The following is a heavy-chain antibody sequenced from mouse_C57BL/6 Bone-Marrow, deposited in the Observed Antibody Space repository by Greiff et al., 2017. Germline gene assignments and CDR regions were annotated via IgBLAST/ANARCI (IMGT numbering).Heavy chain of an antibody. CDR1: GYTFTSYG. D-gene: IGHD1-1*02. CDR3: ARSGSLWSYYFDY. CDR2: IYPRSGNT. V-gene: IGHV1-81*01. J-gene: IGHJ2*01. Sequence: QVQLKQSGAELARPGASVKLSCKASGYTFTSYGISWVKQRTGQGLEWIGEIYPRSGNTYYNEKFKGKATLTADKSSSTAYMELRSLTSEDSAVYFCARSGSLWSYYFDYWGQGTTLTVSS.